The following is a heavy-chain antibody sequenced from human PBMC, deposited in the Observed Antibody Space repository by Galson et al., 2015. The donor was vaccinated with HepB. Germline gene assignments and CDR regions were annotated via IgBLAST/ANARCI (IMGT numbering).Heavy chain of an antibody. Sequence: TLSLTCTVSGGSIRSDNYYWDWIRQAPGKGLEWIGSIHYSGSTYYSPSLKSRVTISVDTSKNQFSLTLNSATAADTTVYYCARHGRSNADWFDPWGQGTLVTVSS. CDR3: ARHGRSNADWFDP. V-gene: IGHV4-39*01. J-gene: IGHJ5*02. CDR1: GGSIRSDNYY. D-gene: IGHD2-8*01. CDR2: IHYSGST.